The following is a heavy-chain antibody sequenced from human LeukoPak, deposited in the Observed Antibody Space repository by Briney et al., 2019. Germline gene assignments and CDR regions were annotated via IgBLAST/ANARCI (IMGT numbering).Heavy chain of an antibody. CDR3: AKGTGPGAYLVDF. V-gene: IGHV3-43*02. CDR1: GFTFSSYS. D-gene: IGHD3-10*01. CDR2: ISANGDNI. J-gene: IGHJ4*02. Sequence: PGGSLRLSCAASGFTFSSYSMNWVRQAPGKGLEWVSLISANGDNIQYIDSVKGRFTISRDNSKNSLYLQINSLTAEDTAFYYCAKGTGPGAYLVDFWGQGTLVTVSS.